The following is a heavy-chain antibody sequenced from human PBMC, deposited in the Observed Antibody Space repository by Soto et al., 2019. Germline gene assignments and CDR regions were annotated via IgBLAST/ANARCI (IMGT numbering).Heavy chain of an antibody. V-gene: IGHV4-30-4*01. D-gene: IGHD3-10*01. CDR3: ASRKSSPYFDY. J-gene: IGHJ4*02. Sequence: SETLCLTCTVSGGSISSGDYYWSWIRQPPGKGLEWIGYIYYSGSTYYNPSLKSRVTISVDTSKNQFSLKLSSVTAADTAVYYCASRKSSPYFDYWGQGTLVTVSS. CDR2: IYYSGST. CDR1: GGSISSGDYY.